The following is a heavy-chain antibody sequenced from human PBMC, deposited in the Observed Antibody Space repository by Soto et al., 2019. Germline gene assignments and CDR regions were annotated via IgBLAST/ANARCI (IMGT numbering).Heavy chain of an antibody. D-gene: IGHD6-19*01. CDR2: IYYSGST. Sequence: PSETLSLTCTVSGGSISSSSYYWGWSRQPPGKGLEWIGSIYYSGSTYYNPSLKSRVTISVDTSKNQFSLKLSSVTAADTAVYYCARDGRYSSGWYKFDYWGQGTLVTVSS. CDR3: ARDGRYSSGWYKFDY. V-gene: IGHV4-39*07. CDR1: GGSISSSSYY. J-gene: IGHJ4*02.